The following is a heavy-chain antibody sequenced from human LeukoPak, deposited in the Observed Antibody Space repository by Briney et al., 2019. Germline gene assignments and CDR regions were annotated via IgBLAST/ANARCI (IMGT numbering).Heavy chain of an antibody. D-gene: IGHD6-13*01. V-gene: IGHV4-30-4*08. J-gene: IGHJ5*02. CDR1: GGSISSGDYY. CDR3: AIQVAAAGTDNWFDP. Sequence: SETLSLTCTVSGGSISSGDYYWSSIRQPPEKGLEWIGYIYYSGSTYYNPSLKSRVTISVDTSKNQFSLKLSSVTAADTAVYYCAIQVAAAGTDNWFDPWGQGTLVTVSS. CDR2: IYYSGST.